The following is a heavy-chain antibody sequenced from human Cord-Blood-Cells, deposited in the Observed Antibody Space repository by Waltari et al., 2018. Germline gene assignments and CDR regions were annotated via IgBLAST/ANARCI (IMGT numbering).Heavy chain of an antibody. CDR3: ARGPPAYCGGDCYSDAFDI. Sequence: QVQLVQSGAEVKKPGASVKVSCKASGYTFTSYDINWVRQATGQGLEWMGWMNPNSGNTGYEQKFQGRVTITRNTSISTAYMELSSLKSEDTAVYYCARGPPAYCGGDCYSDAFDIWGQGTMVTVSS. D-gene: IGHD2-21*01. V-gene: IGHV1-8*03. J-gene: IGHJ3*02. CDR2: MNPNSGNT. CDR1: GYTFTSYD.